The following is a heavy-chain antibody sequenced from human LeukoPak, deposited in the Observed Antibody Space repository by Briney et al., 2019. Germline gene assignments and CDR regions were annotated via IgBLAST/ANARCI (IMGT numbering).Heavy chain of an antibody. V-gene: IGHV3-23*01. CDR3: AKAQGYFDY. CDR1: GFSFVDYA. Sequence: GGSLRLSCAASGFSFVDYAMTWVRQAPGKGPEWVSVVSGYGGDTYYADAVKGRFTASRDNSKNRLYLQMDNLRVEDTAVYYCAKAQGYFDYWGQGAQVAVSS. J-gene: IGHJ4*02. CDR2: VSGYGGDT.